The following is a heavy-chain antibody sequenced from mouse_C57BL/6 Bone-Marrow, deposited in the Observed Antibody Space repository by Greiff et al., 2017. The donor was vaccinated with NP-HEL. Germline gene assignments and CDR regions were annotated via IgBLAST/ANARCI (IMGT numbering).Heavy chain of an antibody. J-gene: IGHJ3*01. CDR1: GYTFTSYW. V-gene: IGHV1-69*01. D-gene: IGHD2-2*01. Sequence: QVQLQQSGAELVMPGASVKLSCKASGYTFTSYWMHWVKQRPGQGLEWIGEIDPSDSYTNYNQKFKGKSTLTVDKSSSTAYMQLSSLTSEDSAVYYCARSLYGYDRTWFAYWGQGTLVTVSA. CDR3: ARSLYGYDRTWFAY. CDR2: IDPSDSYT.